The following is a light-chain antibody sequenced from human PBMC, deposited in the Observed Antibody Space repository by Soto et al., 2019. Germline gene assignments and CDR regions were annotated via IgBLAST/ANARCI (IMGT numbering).Light chain of an antibody. J-gene: IGKJ1*01. Sequence: DIQMTQSPSSLSASVGDRVTITCRAGQTVTDYLNWYQHKPGKAPKLLIYSASTLQTGVPSRFSGSGSGTDFTLTITNLQPEDFGTYYCHQTYSTPQTVGQGTKVDIK. CDR1: QTVTDY. V-gene: IGKV1-39*01. CDR3: HQTYSTPQT. CDR2: SAS.